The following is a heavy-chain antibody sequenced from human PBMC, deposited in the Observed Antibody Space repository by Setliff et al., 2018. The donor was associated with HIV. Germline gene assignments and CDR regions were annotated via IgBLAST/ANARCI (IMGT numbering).Heavy chain of an antibody. Sequence: GESLKISCKGSGYSFTNYWIGWVRQMPGKGLEWMGIIYPGDSNTRYSPSFQGQVTISADKSISTAYLQWSSLKASDTAMYYCARLSVVTATRIYYFDYWGQGTLVTVSS. CDR3: ARLSVVTATRIYYFDY. CDR1: GYSFTNYW. V-gene: IGHV5-51*01. CDR2: IYPGDSNT. J-gene: IGHJ4*02. D-gene: IGHD2-21*02.